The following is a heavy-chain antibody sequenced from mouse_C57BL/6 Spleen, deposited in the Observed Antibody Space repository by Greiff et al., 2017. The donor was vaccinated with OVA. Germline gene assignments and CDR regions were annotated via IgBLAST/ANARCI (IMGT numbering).Heavy chain of an antibody. CDR1: GYTFTDYY. D-gene: IGHD1-1*01. Sequence: VQLQQSGAELVRPGASVKLSCKASGYTFTDYYINWVKQRPGQGLEWIARIYPGSGNTYYNEKFKGKATLTAEKSSSTAYMQLSSLTSEDSAVYFCAVDDYGSTYYFDYWGQGTTLTVSS. CDR2: IYPGSGNT. V-gene: IGHV1-76*01. CDR3: AVDDYGSTYYFDY. J-gene: IGHJ2*01.